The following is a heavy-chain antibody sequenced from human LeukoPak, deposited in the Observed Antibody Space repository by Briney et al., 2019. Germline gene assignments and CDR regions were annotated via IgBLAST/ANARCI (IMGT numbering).Heavy chain of an antibody. J-gene: IGHJ4*02. V-gene: IGHV4-38-2*02. D-gene: IGHD3-10*01. CDR3: ARLGLLWFH. CDR2: IRHDGHT. Sequence: SETLSLTCTVSGYFSTAYYWGWIRQPPGKGLEWIASIRHDGHTYYNPSLKSRVTISVDTSKNQFSLKLSSVTAADTAVYYCARLGLLWFHWGQGTLVTVSS. CDR1: GYFSTAYY.